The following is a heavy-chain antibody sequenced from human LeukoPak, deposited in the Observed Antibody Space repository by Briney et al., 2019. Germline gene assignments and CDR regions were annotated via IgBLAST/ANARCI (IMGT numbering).Heavy chain of an antibody. V-gene: IGHV3-23*01. CDR3: AKPPYGSGSYPYYFDY. CDR2: ISGSGGST. Sequence: PGGSLRLSCAASGFTFSSYAMSWVRQAPGKGLEWVSAISGSGGSTYYADSVKGRFTISRDNSKNTLYLQMNSLRAEGTAVYYCAKPPYGSGSYPYYFDYWGQGTLVTVSS. CDR1: GFTFSSYA. D-gene: IGHD3-10*01. J-gene: IGHJ4*02.